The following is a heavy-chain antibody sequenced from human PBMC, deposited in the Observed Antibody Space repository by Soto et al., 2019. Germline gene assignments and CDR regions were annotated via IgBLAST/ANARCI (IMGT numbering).Heavy chain of an antibody. J-gene: IGHJ5*02. V-gene: IGHV4-31*03. CDR3: ATAPERQPEPSIAAAGCWFDP. Sequence: PSETLSLTCTVSGGSISSGGYYWSWIRQHPGKGLEWIGYIYYSGSTYYNPSLKSRVTISVDTSKNQFSLKLSSVTAADTAVYYCATAPERQPEPSIAAAGCWFDPWGQGTLVTVSS. D-gene: IGHD6-13*01. CDR2: IYYSGST. CDR1: GGSISSGGYY.